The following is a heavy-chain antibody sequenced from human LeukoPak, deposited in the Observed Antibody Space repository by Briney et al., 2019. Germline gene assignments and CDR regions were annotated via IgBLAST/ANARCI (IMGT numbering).Heavy chain of an antibody. Sequence: ASVKVSCTASGYTFTGYYMHWVRQAPGQGLEWMGWINPNSGGTNYAQKFQGRVTMTRDTSISTAYMELSRLRSDDTAVYYCARVNDFWSGHDAFDIWGQGTMVTVSS. D-gene: IGHD3-3*01. J-gene: IGHJ3*02. CDR1: GYTFTGYY. CDR2: INPNSGGT. V-gene: IGHV1-2*02. CDR3: ARVNDFWSGHDAFDI.